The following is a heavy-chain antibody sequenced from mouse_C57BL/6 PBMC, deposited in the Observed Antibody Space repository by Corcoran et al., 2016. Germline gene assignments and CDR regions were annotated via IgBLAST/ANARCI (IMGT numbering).Heavy chain of an antibody. CDR3: ARVGASYFDY. V-gene: IGHV9-3*01. Sequence: QIQLVQSEPELKKPGETVKISCKASGYTFTTYGMSWVKQAPGKGLKWMGWINTYSGVPTYADDFKGRFAFSLETSASTAYLQINNLKNEDTATYFCARVGASYFDYWGQGTTLTVSS. J-gene: IGHJ2*01. CDR1: GYTFTTYG. CDR2: INTYSGVP.